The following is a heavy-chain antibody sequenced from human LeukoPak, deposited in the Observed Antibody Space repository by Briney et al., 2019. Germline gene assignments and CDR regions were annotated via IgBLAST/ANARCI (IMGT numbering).Heavy chain of an antibody. CDR1: GFSSSDSA. D-gene: IGHD4-23*01. CDR2: IRSEVYRYTT. Sequence: GGSLRLSCAASGFSSSDSAMHWVRPASGKGLEWIGRIRSEVYRYTTRYGASVKARFTISRDDSKNTAYLQMNSLKTEDRAVYYCTRLFYNGGFRDPWGEGALVTVSS. J-gene: IGHJ5*02. V-gene: IGHV3-73*01. CDR3: TRLFYNGGFRDP.